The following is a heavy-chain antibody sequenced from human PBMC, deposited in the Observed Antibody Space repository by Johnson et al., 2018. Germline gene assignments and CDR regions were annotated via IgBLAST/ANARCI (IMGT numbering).Heavy chain of an antibody. CDR1: GFTFSDHY. J-gene: IGHJ6*03. D-gene: IGHD4-23*01. CDR3: AKDYGGNSEYYYYYYMDV. CDR2: ILNKANSYTT. Sequence: VQLVESGGGLVQPGGSLRLSCAASGFTFSDHYMDWVRQAPGKGLEWVGRILNKANSYTTKYAASVKGRFTISRNDSKNSLYLQMNTLKTEETAVYYCAKDYGGNSEYYYYYYMDVWGKGTTVTVSS. V-gene: IGHV3-72*01.